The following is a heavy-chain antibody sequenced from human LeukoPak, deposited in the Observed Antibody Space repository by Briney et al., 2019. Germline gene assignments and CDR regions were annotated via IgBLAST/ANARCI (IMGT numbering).Heavy chain of an antibody. CDR3: ARGRVQQWLALNY. J-gene: IGHJ4*02. Sequence: SETLSLTCTVTGYSISSGYYWGWIRQPPGKGLEWIGSIYHSGNTYYNPSLKSRFTISVDTSKNQFSLKLSSVTAADTAVYYCARGRVQQWLALNYWGQGTLVTVSS. CDR1: GYSISSGYY. D-gene: IGHD6-19*01. CDR2: IYHSGNT. V-gene: IGHV4-38-2*02.